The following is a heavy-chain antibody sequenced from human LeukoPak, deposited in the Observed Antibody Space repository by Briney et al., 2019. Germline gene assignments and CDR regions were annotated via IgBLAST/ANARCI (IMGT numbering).Heavy chain of an antibody. Sequence: ASVKVSCKASGYTFTSYAMHWVRQAPGQRLEWMGWINAGNGNTKYSQKFQGRVTITRDTSASTAYMELSSLRSEDTAVYYCARVGRAAAGTNFDYWGQGTLVTVSS. J-gene: IGHJ4*02. CDR3: ARVGRAAAGTNFDY. D-gene: IGHD6-13*01. V-gene: IGHV1-3*01. CDR1: GYTFTSYA. CDR2: INAGNGNT.